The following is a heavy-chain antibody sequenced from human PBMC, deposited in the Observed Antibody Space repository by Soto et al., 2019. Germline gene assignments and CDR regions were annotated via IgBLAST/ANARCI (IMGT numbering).Heavy chain of an antibody. CDR1: GFTFSSYG. CDR3: AKDRMELGIDYYYGMDV. D-gene: IGHD1-7*01. V-gene: IGHV3-30*18. J-gene: IGHJ6*02. Sequence: QVQLVESGGGVVQPGRSLRLSCAASGFTFSSYGMHWVRQAPGKGLEWVAVISYDGSNKYYADSVKGRFTISRDNSKNTLYLQRNSLRAEDTAVYYCAKDRMELGIDYYYGMDVWGQGTTVTVSS. CDR2: ISYDGSNK.